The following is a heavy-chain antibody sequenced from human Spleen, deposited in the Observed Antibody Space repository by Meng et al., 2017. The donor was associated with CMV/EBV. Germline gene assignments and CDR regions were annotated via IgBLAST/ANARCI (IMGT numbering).Heavy chain of an antibody. D-gene: IGHD3-3*01. CDR1: GYTFTSYG. J-gene: IGHJ5*02. CDR3: ARVYYDFWSGYYWVAVGIYNWFDP. Sequence: ASVKVSCKASGYTFTSYGISWVRQAPGQGLEWMGWISAYNGNTNYAQKLQGRVTMTTDTSTSTAYMELRSLRSDDTAVYYCARVYYDFWSGYYWVAVGIYNWFDPWGQGTLVTVSS. V-gene: IGHV1-18*01. CDR2: ISAYNGNT.